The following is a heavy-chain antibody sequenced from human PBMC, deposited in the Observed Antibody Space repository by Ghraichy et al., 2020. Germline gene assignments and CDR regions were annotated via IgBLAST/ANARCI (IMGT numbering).Heavy chain of an antibody. CDR3: AKDDYYDSSGYFRY. Sequence: GGSLRLSCAASGFTFSDYAMSWVRQAPGKGLEWVSSISGSGSSTYYADFVKGRFTISRDNSKNTLYLQMNSLRAEDTAVYFCAKDDYYDSSGYFRYWGQGTLVTVSS. V-gene: IGHV3-23*01. J-gene: IGHJ4*02. CDR2: ISGSGSST. D-gene: IGHD3-22*01. CDR1: GFTFSDYA.